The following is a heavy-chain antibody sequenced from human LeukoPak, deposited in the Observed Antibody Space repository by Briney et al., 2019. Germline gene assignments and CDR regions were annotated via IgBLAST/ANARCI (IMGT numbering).Heavy chain of an antibody. CDR2: TYYNSKWYS. Sequence: SQTLSLTCAISGDSVSSNSATWNWIRQSPSRGLEWLGRTYYNSKWYSYYAVSVQSRLSIRGDTSKNHFSLHLNSVTPEDTAVYYCARMRSGRFDFWGQGTLVTVSS. V-gene: IGHV6-1*01. CDR3: ARMRSGRFDF. CDR1: GDSVSSNSAT. J-gene: IGHJ4*02. D-gene: IGHD1-1*01.